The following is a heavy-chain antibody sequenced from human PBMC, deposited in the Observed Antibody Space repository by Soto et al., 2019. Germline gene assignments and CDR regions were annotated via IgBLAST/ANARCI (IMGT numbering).Heavy chain of an antibody. CDR1: GFIFSAYG. J-gene: IGHJ6*02. Sequence: QVNLVESGGGAVQAGRSLRVSCATSGFIFSAYGMHWVRQAPGKGREWVAFINYDGSSKFYGDSVKGRFTVSRDNSKNTLFLQLNSLRGEDTATYYCARCKQKVIHCAMDVWGQGATVTVTS. V-gene: IGHV3-33*01. CDR2: INYDGSSK. CDR3: ARCKQKVIHCAMDV. D-gene: IGHD2-21*01.